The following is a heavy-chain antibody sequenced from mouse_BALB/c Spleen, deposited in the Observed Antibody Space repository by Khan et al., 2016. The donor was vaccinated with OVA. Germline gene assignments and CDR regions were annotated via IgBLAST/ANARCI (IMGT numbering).Heavy chain of an antibody. J-gene: IGHJ2*01. D-gene: IGHD1-1*01. CDR1: GYTFTSYW. CDR3: ARIKKIVATYFDY. Sequence: QVQLQQSGAELVKAGASVKMSCKASGYTFTSYWMHWVKQRLGQGLEWFAETNPTNGRTNYNEKFKSKATLTVDKSSSTAYMLLTGPTFEDSAVYYCARIKKIVATYFDYWGQGTTLTVSS. V-gene: IGHV1S81*02. CDR2: TNPTNGRT.